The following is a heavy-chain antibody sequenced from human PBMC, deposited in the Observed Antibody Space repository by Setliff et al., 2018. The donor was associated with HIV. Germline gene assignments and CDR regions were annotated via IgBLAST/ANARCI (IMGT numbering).Heavy chain of an antibody. V-gene: IGHV3-7*01. CDR3: ASARIPTGGTSTSLDL. D-gene: IGHD1-1*01. J-gene: IGHJ5*02. CDR2: IKQDGSAT. CDR1: GFTFSSYW. Sequence: PGGSLRLSCAFSGFTFSSYWMSWVRRTPGKGLEWVANIKQDGSATFYRDSVKGRFTISRDDSKNTLFLQLNTLRPGDTAVYYCASARIPTGGTSTSLDLWGQGALVTVSS.